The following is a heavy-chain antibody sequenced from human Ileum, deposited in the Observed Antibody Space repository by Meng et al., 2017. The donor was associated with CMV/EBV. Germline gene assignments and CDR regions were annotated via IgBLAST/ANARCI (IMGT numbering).Heavy chain of an antibody. CDR1: GFTFSSYA. V-gene: IGHV3-23*01. CDR2: ISGSGGST. D-gene: IGHD6-6*01. CDR3: AKDQYSSSSYYYYGIDV. Sequence: GESLKISCAASGFTFSSYAMSWVRQAPGKGLEWVSAISGSGGSTYYADSVKGRFTISRDNSKNTLYLQMNSLRAEDTAVYYCAKDQYSSSSYYYYGIDVWGQGTTVTVSS. J-gene: IGHJ6*02.